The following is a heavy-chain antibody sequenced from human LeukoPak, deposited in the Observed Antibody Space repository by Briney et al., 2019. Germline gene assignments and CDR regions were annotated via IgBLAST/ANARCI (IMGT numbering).Heavy chain of an antibody. Sequence: SETLSLTCTVSGGSISSYYWSWIRQPPGKGLEWIRYIYYSGSTNYNPSLKSRVTISVDTSKNQFSLKLSSVTAADTAVYYCARKSSCWDWFDPWGQGTLVTVSS. CDR1: GGSISSYY. J-gene: IGHJ5*02. D-gene: IGHD6-13*01. V-gene: IGHV4-59*01. CDR2: IYYSGST. CDR3: ARKSSCWDWFDP.